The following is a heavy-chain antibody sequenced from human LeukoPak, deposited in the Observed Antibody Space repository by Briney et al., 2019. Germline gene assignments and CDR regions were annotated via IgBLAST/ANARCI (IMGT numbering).Heavy chain of an antibody. Sequence: PSETLSLTCSVSGGSISSSTSYWGWIRQPPGKGLEWIGTIYYSGSTYYNPSLKSRVTISVDTSKNQFSLKLSSVTAADTAVYYCARQTYGSGSYYNLDSWGQGTLVTVSS. CDR3: ARQTYGSGSYYNLDS. D-gene: IGHD3-10*01. V-gene: IGHV4-39*01. J-gene: IGHJ4*02. CDR2: IYYSGST. CDR1: GGSISSSTSY.